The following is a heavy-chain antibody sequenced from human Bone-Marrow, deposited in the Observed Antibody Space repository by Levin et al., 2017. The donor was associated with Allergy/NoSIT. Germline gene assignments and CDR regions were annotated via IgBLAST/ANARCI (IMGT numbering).Heavy chain of an antibody. CDR1: GFTFSSYA. Sequence: GESLKISCSASGFTFSSYAMHWVRQAPGKGLEYVSAISSNGGSTYYADSVKGRFTISRDNSKNTLYLQMSSLRAEDTAVYYCVKFARRVWFGELLYSLVAATQSAYWGQGTLVTVSS. V-gene: IGHV3-64D*06. D-gene: IGHD3-10*01. CDR3: VKFARRVWFGELLYSLVAATQSAY. CDR2: ISSNGGST. J-gene: IGHJ4*02.